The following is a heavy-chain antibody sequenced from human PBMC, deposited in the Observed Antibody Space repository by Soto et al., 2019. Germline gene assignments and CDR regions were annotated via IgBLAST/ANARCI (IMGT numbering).Heavy chain of an antibody. Sequence: SETLSLTCTVSGGSISIGDYYWSWILHPPGKGLEWIGYIYYSGSTYYNPSLKSRVTISVDTSKNQFSLKLSSVTAADTAVYYCARLNIVLVPAAMQVIDYWGQGTLVTVSS. CDR3: ARLNIVLVPAAMQVIDY. CDR2: IYYSGST. D-gene: IGHD2-2*01. V-gene: IGHV4-30-4*01. CDR1: GGSISIGDYY. J-gene: IGHJ4*02.